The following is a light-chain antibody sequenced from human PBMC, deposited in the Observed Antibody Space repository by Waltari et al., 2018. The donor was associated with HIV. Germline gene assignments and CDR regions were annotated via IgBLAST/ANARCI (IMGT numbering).Light chain of an antibody. CDR3: QTWGTGIHVV. CDR1: SGHSSYA. CDR2: LNSDDSH. J-gene: IGLJ3*02. Sequence: QLVLTQSPSASASLGASVKLTCTLSSGHSSYAIAWHQQQPEKAPRYLMRLNSDDSHTKGDGIPDRFSGSSSGAERYLIISSLQSEDEADYYCQTWGTGIHVVFGGGTKLTVL. V-gene: IGLV4-69*01.